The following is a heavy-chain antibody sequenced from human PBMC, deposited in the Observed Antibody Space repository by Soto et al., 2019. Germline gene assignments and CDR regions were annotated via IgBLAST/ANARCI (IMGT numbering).Heavy chain of an antibody. Sequence: QVQLQESGPGLVKPSQTLSLTCTVSGGSISSGGYYWSWIRQHPGKGLEWIGYIYYSGSTYYNPSLKRRVTISEDTSKNQCSLKLSSVTAADTAVYYCARESGGTLRRRIKIDYWGQGTLVTVSS. D-gene: IGHD1-7*01. CDR2: IYYSGST. J-gene: IGHJ4*02. CDR1: GGSISSGGYY. CDR3: ARESGGTLRRRIKIDY. V-gene: IGHV4-31*03.